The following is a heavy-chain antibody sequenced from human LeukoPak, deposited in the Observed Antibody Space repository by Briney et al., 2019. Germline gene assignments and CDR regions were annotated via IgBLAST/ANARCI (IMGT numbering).Heavy chain of an antibody. V-gene: IGHV3-15*01. J-gene: IGHJ4*02. CDR3: AKSDCGTIGCKLLNY. CDR1: GFTFSNAW. Sequence: GGSLRLSCAASGFTFSNAWMSWVRQAPGKGLEWVGRIKSKTDGGTTDYAAPVKGRFTISRDDSKNTLYLQMNSLRAEDTALYYCAKSDCGTIGCKLLNYWGQGTLVTVSS. CDR2: IKSKTDGGTT. D-gene: IGHD2-21*01.